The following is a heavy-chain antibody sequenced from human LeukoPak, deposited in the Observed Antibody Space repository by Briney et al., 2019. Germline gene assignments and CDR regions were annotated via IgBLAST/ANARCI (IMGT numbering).Heavy chain of an antibody. CDR1: GYSFTSYW. CDR2: IYPGDSDT. D-gene: IGHD2-2*01. J-gene: IGHJ5*02. CDR3: ARRDCSSTSCQGFDP. V-gene: IGHV5-51*01. Sequence: KVSCKGSGYSFTSYWIGWVRQMPGKGQEWMGIIYPGDSDTRYSPSFQGQVTISADKSISTAYLQWSSLKASDTAMYYCARRDCSSTSCQGFDPWGQGTLVTVSS.